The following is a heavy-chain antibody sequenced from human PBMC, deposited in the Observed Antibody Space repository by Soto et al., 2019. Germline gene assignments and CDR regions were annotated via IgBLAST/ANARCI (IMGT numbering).Heavy chain of an antibody. V-gene: IGHV3-15*01. CDR1: GISFSNAW. Sequence: VGSLRLSCATSGISFSNAWMNWVRQAPGKGLEYIGRIRSKTDGGTTEYAAPVEGRFTVSRDDSKNTLYLQMSGLKTEDTAVYYCTTTRPGTNVFDNWGQGTLVTVSS. J-gene: IGHJ3*02. D-gene: IGHD1-1*01. CDR3: TTTRPGTNVFDN. CDR2: IRSKTDGGTT.